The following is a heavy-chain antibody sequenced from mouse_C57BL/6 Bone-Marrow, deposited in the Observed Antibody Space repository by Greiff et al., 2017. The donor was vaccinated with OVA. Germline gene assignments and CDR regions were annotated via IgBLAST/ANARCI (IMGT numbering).Heavy chain of an antibody. Sequence: VQLQQSGAELVRPGASVTLSCKASGYTFTDYEMHWVKQTPVHGLEWIGAIDPETGGTAYNQKFKGKAILTADKSSSTAYMELRILTSEDSAVYYCTRSYSNYGDFDYWGQGTTLTVSS. CDR3: TRSYSNYGDFDY. J-gene: IGHJ2*01. V-gene: IGHV1-15*01. D-gene: IGHD2-5*01. CDR1: GYTFTDYE. CDR2: IDPETGGT.